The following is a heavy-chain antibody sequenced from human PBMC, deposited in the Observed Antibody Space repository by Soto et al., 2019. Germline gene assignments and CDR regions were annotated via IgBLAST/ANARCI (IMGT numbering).Heavy chain of an antibody. V-gene: IGHV4-30-2*01. D-gene: IGHD3-10*01. J-gene: IGHJ6*02. CDR3: ARKGITMVRGASSDYYYYYGMDV. CDR1: GGSISSGGYS. CDR2: IYHSGST. Sequence: SETLSLTCAVSGGSISSGGYSWSWIRQPPGKGLEWIGYIYHSGSTYYNPSLKSRVTISVDKSKNQFSLKLSSVTAADTAVYYCARKGITMVRGASSDYYYYYGMDVWGQGTTVTVSS.